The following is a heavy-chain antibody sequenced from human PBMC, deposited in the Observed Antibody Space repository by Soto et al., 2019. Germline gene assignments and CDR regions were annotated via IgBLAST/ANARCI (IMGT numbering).Heavy chain of an antibody. D-gene: IGHD4-17*01. CDR1: GLTFSTYT. J-gene: IGHJ4*02. CDR2: VLQTGSST. CDR3: AKDFTPDGYWDFDY. Sequence: GGSLRLSCAASGLTFSTYTMNWVRQAPGKGLEWVSAVLQTGSSTFYADSVKGRFTISRDNSQNTLYLQMNNLRAEDTAVYYCAKDFTPDGYWDFDYWGQGTLVTVSS. V-gene: IGHV3-23*01.